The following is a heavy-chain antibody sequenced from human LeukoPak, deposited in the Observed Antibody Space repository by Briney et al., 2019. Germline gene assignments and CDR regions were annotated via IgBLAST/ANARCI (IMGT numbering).Heavy chain of an antibody. CDR2: IWYDGSNK. CDR3: ARSNGVTYPNDAFDI. D-gene: IGHD3-3*01. CDR1: GFTFSSYG. Sequence: GRSLRLSCAASGFTFSSYGMHWVRRAPGKGLEWVAVIWYDGSNKYYADSVKGRFTISRDNSKNTLYLQMNSLRAEDTAVYYCARSNGVTYPNDAFDIWGQGTMVTVSS. J-gene: IGHJ3*02. V-gene: IGHV3-33*01.